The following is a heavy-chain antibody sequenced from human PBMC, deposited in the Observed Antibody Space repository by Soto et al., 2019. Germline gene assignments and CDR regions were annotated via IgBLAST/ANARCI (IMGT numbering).Heavy chain of an antibody. D-gene: IGHD3-10*02. CDR2: IFHSGET. CDR3: ARSHYVLGAFAV. J-gene: IGHJ3*01. CDR1: GASISSGDYY. V-gene: IGHV4-30-4*08. Sequence: QVQLQESGPGLVKPSETLSLTCTVSGASISSGDYYWSWIRQSPGKGLQWNGYIFHSGETYYTPSLESRLSISIDASKNQFSLNLNSVTAADTAVYFCARSHYVLGAFAVWGPGTVVTVSS.